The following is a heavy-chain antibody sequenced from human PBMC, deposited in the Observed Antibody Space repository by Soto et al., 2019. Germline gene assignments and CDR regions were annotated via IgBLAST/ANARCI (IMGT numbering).Heavy chain of an antibody. CDR3: ARRGPGTYFDY. V-gene: IGHV3-23*01. CDR1: GFTFSSYA. D-gene: IGHD6-13*01. J-gene: IGHJ4*02. Sequence: PGGSLRLSCAAAGFTFSSYAMNWVRQAPGKGLEWVSVISGSGGSTYYADSVKGRFTISRDNSKNTLYLQMNSLRAEDTAVYYCARRGPGTYFDYWGQGTLVTVSS. CDR2: ISGSGGST.